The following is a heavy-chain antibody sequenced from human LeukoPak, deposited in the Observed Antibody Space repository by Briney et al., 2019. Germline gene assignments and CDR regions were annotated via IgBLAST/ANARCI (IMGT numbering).Heavy chain of an antibody. CDR2: IILIFGTA. D-gene: IGHD1-26*01. CDR1: GGTFSSYA. V-gene: IGHV1-69*13. CDR3: ARGGGLYSGIYYFDD. Sequence: SVKVSCKASGGTFSSYAISWVRQAPGQGLEWMGGIILIFGTANYAQKFQGRVTITAGESTSTAYMELSSLRSDDTAVYYCARGGGLYSGIYYFDDWGQGTLVTVSS. J-gene: IGHJ4*02.